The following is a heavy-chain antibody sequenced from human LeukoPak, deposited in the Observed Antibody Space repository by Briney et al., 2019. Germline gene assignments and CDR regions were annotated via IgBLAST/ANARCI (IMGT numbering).Heavy chain of an antibody. D-gene: IGHD2-15*01. CDR2: IYYSGST. CDR3: ARVSRGILDY. V-gene: IGHV4-39*07. Sequence: SETLSLTCTVSGGSISSSSYYWGWIRQPPGKGLEWIGSIYYSGSTYYNPSLKSRVTISVDTSKNQFSLKLSSVTAADTAVYYCARVSRGILDYWGQGTLVTVSS. J-gene: IGHJ4*02. CDR1: GGSISSSSYY.